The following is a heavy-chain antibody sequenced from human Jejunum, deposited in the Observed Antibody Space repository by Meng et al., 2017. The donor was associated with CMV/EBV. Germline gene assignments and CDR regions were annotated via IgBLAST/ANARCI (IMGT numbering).Heavy chain of an antibody. J-gene: IGHJ6*02. CDR2: INWNGGTT. CDR1: GFRFDDNG. Sequence: SGFRFDDNGMSWVRQAPGKGLEWVSGINWNGGTTAYADSVKGRFTVSRDSAKNSLYLQMHSLRAEDTALYYCARDISFYGLDVWGQGTTVTVSS. V-gene: IGHV3-20*03. CDR3: ARDISFYGLDV.